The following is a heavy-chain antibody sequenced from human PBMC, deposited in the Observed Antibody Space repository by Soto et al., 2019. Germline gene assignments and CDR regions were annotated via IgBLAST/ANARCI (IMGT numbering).Heavy chain of an antibody. J-gene: IGHJ2*01. V-gene: IGHV3-23*01. CDR2: ISGSGDST. CDR1: GFTFSSYA. D-gene: IGHD3-10*01. CDR3: ARRERGWYFVL. Sequence: EVQLLESGGGLVQPGGSLRLSCVASGFTFSSYAMNWVRQAPGKGLEWVSVISGSGDSTYYADSVKGRFTISRDNSKNTLYLQMNTLRAEDTAVYYWARRERGWYFVLWGGGTLVTVSS.